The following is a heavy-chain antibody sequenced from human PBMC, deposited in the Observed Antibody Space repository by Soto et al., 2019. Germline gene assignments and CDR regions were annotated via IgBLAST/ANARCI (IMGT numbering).Heavy chain of an antibody. D-gene: IGHD3-16*01. V-gene: IGHV1-18*01. Sequence: QVQLVQSGAEVKKPGASVKVSCKASGYTFTSYGISWVRQAPGQGLEWMGWISAYNGNTNYAQKLQGRVTMTTDTTTGTAYRELRSLSADATAVDYWGRERGDEGGPLRYMDVWGQGTTFTVSS. CDR1: GYTFTSYG. CDR2: ISAYNGNT. CDR3: GRERGDEGGPLRYMDV. J-gene: IGHJ6*02.